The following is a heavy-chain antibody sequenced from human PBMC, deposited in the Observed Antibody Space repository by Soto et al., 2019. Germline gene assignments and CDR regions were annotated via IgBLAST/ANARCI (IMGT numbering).Heavy chain of an antibody. V-gene: IGHV4-31*03. CDR1: GGSISSGGYY. Sequence: SDTLSLTYTVSGGSISSGGYYWSWIRQHPGKGLEWIGYIFYSGSTFYNPSLKSRVAISVDTSKNQFSLKLSSVTVADTAVYYCARAPGDYFDYWGQGTLVTVSS. J-gene: IGHJ4*02. CDR2: IFYSGST. CDR3: ARAPGDYFDY.